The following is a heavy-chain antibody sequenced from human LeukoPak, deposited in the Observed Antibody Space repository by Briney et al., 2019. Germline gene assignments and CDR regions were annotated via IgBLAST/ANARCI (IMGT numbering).Heavy chain of an antibody. V-gene: IGHV3-53*01. Sequence: GGSLRLSCAASGFTVSSNYMSWVRQAPGKGLEWVSVIYSGGSTYYADSVKGRFTISRDNSKNTLYLQMNSLRAEDTAVYYCARDGRKITMVRGVIEYGMDVWGQGTTVTVSS. CDR2: IYSGGST. CDR3: ARDGRKITMVRGVIEYGMDV. D-gene: IGHD3-10*01. J-gene: IGHJ6*02. CDR1: GFTVSSNY.